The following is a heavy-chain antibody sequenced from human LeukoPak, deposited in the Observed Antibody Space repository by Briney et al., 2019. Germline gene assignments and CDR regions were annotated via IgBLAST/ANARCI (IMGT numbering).Heavy chain of an antibody. CDR2: IRSKAYGGTT. D-gene: IGHD7-27*01. CDR1: GFTFGDYA. J-gene: IGHJ4*02. V-gene: IGHV3-49*03. Sequence: GGSLRLSCTASGFTFGDYAMSWFRQAPGKGLEWVGFIRSKAYGGTTEYAASVKGRFTISRDDSKSIAYLQMNSLRAEDTAVYYCAKGHDNWGSFDYWGQGTLVTVSS. CDR3: AKGHDNWGSFDY.